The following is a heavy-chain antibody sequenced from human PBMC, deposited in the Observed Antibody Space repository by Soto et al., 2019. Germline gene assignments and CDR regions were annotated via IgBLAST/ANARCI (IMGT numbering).Heavy chain of an antibody. J-gene: IGHJ4*02. D-gene: IGHD6-13*01. CDR3: ARDDPHSSSWFS. CDR1: GGSVSSGSYY. Sequence: QVQLQESGPGLVKPSETLSLTCTVSGGSVSSGSYYWSWIRQPPGKGLEWIGCIYYSGSTNYTHPLKSRVTISVDTSKNQFYLKLSSVTAADTAVYYCARDDPHSSSWFSWGQGTLVTVSS. CDR2: IYYSGST. V-gene: IGHV4-61*01.